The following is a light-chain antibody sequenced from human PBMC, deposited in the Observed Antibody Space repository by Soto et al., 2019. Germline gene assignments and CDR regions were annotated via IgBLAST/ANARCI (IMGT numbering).Light chain of an antibody. CDR3: QQSYSTPLT. CDR2: DAS. Sequence: DIQMTQSPSSLSASVGDRVTITCRSSQSISSHLNWYHQKPGKAPKLLIYDASSFQSGVPSRFSGRGSWTDFTLTIISLPPEDFATYYCQQSYSTPLTCGGANTVEIK. CDR1: QSISSH. J-gene: IGKJ4*01. V-gene: IGKV1-39*01.